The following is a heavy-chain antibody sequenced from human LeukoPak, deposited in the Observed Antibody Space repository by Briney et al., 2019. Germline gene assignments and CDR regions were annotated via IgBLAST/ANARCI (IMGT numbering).Heavy chain of an antibody. D-gene: IGHD3-10*01. CDR1: GGSISSDY. CDR2: IYNSGNN. V-gene: IGHV4-59*08. CDR3: ATRGY. J-gene: IGHJ4*02. Sequence: SETLSLTCTVSGGSISSDYWQWIRQPPGKGLEWVGYIYNSGNNHYNSSLKSRVTISIDTSKNQFSLKLASVTAAGTAVYYCATRGYWGQGTLVTVSS.